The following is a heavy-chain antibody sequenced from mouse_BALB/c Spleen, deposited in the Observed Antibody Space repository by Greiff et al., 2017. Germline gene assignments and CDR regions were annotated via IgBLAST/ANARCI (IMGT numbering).Heavy chain of an antibody. CDR2: ISSGGGST. V-gene: IGHV5-12-1*01. J-gene: IGHJ1*01. Sequence: EVKLVESGGGLVKPGGSLKLSCAASGFAFSSYDMSWVRQTPEKRLEWVAYISSGGGSTYYPDTVKGRFTISRDNAKNTLYLQMSSLKSEDTAMYYCARHPDWYFDVWGAGTTVTVSS. CDR3: ARHPDWYFDV. CDR1: GFAFSSYD.